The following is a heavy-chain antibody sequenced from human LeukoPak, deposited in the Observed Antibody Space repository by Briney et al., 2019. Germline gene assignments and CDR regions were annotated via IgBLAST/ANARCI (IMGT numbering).Heavy chain of an antibody. CDR2: ISGDGGST. D-gene: IGHD6-19*01. V-gene: IGHV3-43*02. J-gene: IGHJ4*02. CDR3: VKEGAVAASYYFDY. CDR1: GFTFDDYA. Sequence: QPGGSLRLSCAASGFTFDDYAMHWVRQAPGKGLEWVSLISGDGGSTYYADSVKGRFTTSRDNSKNSLYLQMNSLRTEDTALYYCVKEGAVAASYYFDYWGQGTLVTVSS.